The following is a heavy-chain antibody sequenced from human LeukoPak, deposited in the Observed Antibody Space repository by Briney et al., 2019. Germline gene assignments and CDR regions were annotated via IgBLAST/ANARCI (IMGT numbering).Heavy chain of an antibody. CDR3: ASGAMITVRGIDY. D-gene: IGHD4-11*01. Sequence: SETLSLTCTVSGGSISSSSYYWGWIRQPPGKGLEWIGSIYYSGSTYYNPSLKSRVTISVDTSKNQFSLKLSSVTAADTAVYYCASGAMITVRGIDYWGQGTLVTVSS. CDR2: IYYSGST. J-gene: IGHJ4*02. V-gene: IGHV4-39*01. CDR1: GGSISSSSYY.